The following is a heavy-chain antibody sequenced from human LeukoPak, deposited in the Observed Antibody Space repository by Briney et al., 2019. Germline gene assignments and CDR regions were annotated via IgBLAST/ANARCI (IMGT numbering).Heavy chain of an antibody. V-gene: IGHV1-58*02. D-gene: IGHD2-15*01. J-gene: IGHJ4*02. CDR1: GFTFTSSA. CDR2: IVVGSGNT. Sequence: GASVKVSCKASGFTFTSSAMQWVRQARGPRLEWIGWIVVGSGNTNYAQKFQERVTITRDMSTSTAYMELSSLRSEDTAVYYCAAGWVCSGGSCYYYFDYWGQGTLVTVSS. CDR3: AAGWVCSGGSCYYYFDY.